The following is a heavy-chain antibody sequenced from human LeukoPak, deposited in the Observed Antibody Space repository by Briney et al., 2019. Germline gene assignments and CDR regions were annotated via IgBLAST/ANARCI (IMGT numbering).Heavy chain of an antibody. CDR2: INGSGGST. D-gene: IGHD2-15*01. Sequence: GGSLRLSCAASGFTFTSYAMNWVRQAPGKGLEWVSAINGSGGSTYYADSVKGRFTVSRDNSENTLFLQMNSLRAEDTAIYYCAKDTDVVVPEYFQYWGQGTLVTVSS. J-gene: IGHJ1*01. CDR1: GFTFTSYA. V-gene: IGHV3-23*01. CDR3: AKDTDVVVPEYFQY.